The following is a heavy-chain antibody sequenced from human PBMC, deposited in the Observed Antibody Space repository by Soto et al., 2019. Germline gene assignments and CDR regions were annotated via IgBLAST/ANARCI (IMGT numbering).Heavy chain of an antibody. V-gene: IGHV1-69*12. CDR3: AGGGWELPSRPFDF. D-gene: IGHD1-26*01. CDR2: IIPIFGTA. J-gene: IGHJ4*02. CDR1: GGTFSSYA. Sequence: QVQLVQSGAEVKKPGSSVKVSCKASGGTFSSYAISWVRQAPGQGLEWMGGIIPIFGTANYAQKCQGRVTITAEESTSTASMERISLRSEDTAVYYCAGGGWELPSRPFDFWGQGTLVTVSS.